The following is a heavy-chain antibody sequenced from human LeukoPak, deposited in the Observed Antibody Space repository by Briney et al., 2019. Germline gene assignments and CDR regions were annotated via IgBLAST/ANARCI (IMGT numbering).Heavy chain of an antibody. CDR3: ARLHPLRRGHYYYYMDV. D-gene: IGHD4-17*01. CDR1: GGSISSYY. J-gene: IGHJ6*03. CDR2: INHSGST. Sequence: SETLSLTCAASGGSISSYYWSWIRQPPGKGLEWIGEINHSGSTNYNPSLKSRVTISVDTSKNQFSLKLSSVTAADTAVYYCARLHPLRRGHYYYYMDVWGKGTTVTVSS. V-gene: IGHV4-34*01.